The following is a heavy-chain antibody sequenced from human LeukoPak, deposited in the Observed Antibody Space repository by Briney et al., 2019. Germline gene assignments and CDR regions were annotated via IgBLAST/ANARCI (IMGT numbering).Heavy chain of an antibody. Sequence: GESLKISCEGSGYRFTSYWIGWVRQMPGKGLEWMGIIYPADSDTRYSPSFQGQVTISADKSISTAYLQWSSLKASDTAMYYCTRRRGGYCSGGSCYWFDPWGQGTLVTVSS. V-gene: IGHV5-51*01. CDR1: GYRFTSYW. J-gene: IGHJ5*02. D-gene: IGHD2-15*01. CDR3: TRRRGGYCSGGSCYWFDP. CDR2: IYPADSDT.